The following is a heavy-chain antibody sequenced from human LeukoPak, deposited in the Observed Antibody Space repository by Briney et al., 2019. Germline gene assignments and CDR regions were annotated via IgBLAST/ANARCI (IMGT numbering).Heavy chain of an antibody. J-gene: IGHJ4*02. CDR1: GFTFDDYA. CDR2: ISWNSGSI. Sequence: PGRSLRLSCAASGFTFDDYAMHWVRQAPGKGLEWVSGISWNSGSIGYADSVKGRFTISRDNAKNSLYLQMNSLRAEDTALYYCAKASLGGDFVYWGQGTLVTVSS. V-gene: IGHV3-9*01. CDR3: AKASLGGDFVY. D-gene: IGHD3-16*01.